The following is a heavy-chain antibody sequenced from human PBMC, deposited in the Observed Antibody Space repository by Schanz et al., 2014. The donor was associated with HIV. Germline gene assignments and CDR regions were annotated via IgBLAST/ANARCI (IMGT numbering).Heavy chain of an antibody. CDR2: ISWNSGSR. J-gene: IGHJ6*02. V-gene: IGHV3-9*01. D-gene: IGHD1-1*01. CDR3: AKDRITGTAPPNYGLDV. Sequence: EVQLVESGGGLVQPGRSLRLSCATSGFFLDDYAMHWVRQAPGKGLEWVSGISWNSGSRGYAESVKGRFTISRDNAENSLYLQMNSLRAEDTALYYCAKDRITGTAPPNYGLDVWGQGTTVTVSS. CDR1: GFFLDDYA.